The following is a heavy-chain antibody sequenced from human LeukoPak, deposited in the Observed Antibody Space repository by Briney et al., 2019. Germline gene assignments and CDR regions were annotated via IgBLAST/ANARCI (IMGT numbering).Heavy chain of an antibody. CDR1: GFTFSSYG. D-gene: IGHD3-10*01. CDR3: ARQGYYGSGSYYIGPLDY. Sequence: PGGSLRLSCAASGFTFSSYGMHWVRQAPGKGLEWVAVISYDGSNKYYADSVKGRFTISRDNSKNTLYLQMNSLRAEDTAVYYCARQGYYGSGSYYIGPLDYWGQGTLVTVSS. J-gene: IGHJ4*02. V-gene: IGHV3-30*03. CDR2: ISYDGSNK.